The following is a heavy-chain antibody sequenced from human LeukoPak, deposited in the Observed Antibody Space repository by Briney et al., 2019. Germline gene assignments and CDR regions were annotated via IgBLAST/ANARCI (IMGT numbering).Heavy chain of an antibody. D-gene: IGHD1-26*01. V-gene: IGHV4-30-4*08. CDR3: ASTSGSYSYYYYYMDV. Sequence: SETLSLTCTVSGGSISSGDYYWSWIRQPPGKGLEWIGYIYYSGSTYYNPSLKSRVTISVDTSKNQFSLKLSSVTAADTAVYYCASTSGSYSYYYYYMDVWGKGTTVTVSS. J-gene: IGHJ6*03. CDR2: IYYSGST. CDR1: GGSISSGDYY.